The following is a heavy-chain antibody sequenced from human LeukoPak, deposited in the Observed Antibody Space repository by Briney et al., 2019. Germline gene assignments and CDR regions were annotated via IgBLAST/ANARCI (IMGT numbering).Heavy chain of an antibody. CDR2: ISSSGSTI. CDR1: GFTFSDYY. Sequence: PGGSLRLSCAASGFTFSDYYMSWIRQAPGKGLEWVSYISSSGSTIYYADSVKGRFTISRDNGKNSLYLQMNSLRAEDTAVYYCARAKAGSSWKGSWKKYYYMDVWGKGTTVTVSS. CDR3: ARAKAGSSWKGSWKKYYYMDV. V-gene: IGHV3-11*04. D-gene: IGHD6-13*01. J-gene: IGHJ6*03.